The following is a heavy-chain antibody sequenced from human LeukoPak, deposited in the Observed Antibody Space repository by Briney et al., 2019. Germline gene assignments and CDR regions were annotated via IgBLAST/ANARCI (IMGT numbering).Heavy chain of an antibody. D-gene: IGHD3-22*01. CDR3: VKLIVVVIANDAFDI. J-gene: IGHJ3*02. Sequence: GGSLRLSCAASGFTFSSYAMGWVRQAPGKGLEWVSAISGSGGSTYYADSVKGRFTISRDNSKNTLYLQMNSLRAEDTAVYYCVKLIVVVIANDAFDIWGQGTMVTVSS. CDR2: ISGSGGST. V-gene: IGHV3-23*01. CDR1: GFTFSSYA.